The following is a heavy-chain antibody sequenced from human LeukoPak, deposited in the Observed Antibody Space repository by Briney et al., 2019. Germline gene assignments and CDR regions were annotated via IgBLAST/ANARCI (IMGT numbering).Heavy chain of an antibody. CDR1: GYTFTSYY. CDR3: ARGIVATIRAFDI. V-gene: IGHV1-46*01. CDR2: INPSGGST. D-gene: IGHD5-12*01. J-gene: IGHJ3*02. Sequence: ASVKVYCKASGYTFTSYYMHWVRQAPGQGLEWMGIINPSGGSTSYAQKFQGRVTMTRDMSTSTVYMELSSLRSEDTAVYYCARGIVATIRAFDIWGQGTMVTVSS.